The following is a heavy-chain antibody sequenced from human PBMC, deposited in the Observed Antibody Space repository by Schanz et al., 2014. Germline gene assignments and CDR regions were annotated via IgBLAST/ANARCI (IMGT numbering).Heavy chain of an antibody. D-gene: IGHD4-17*01. CDR1: GFTFSDHY. V-gene: IGHV3-11*06. J-gene: IGHJ4*02. CDR3: ARPRFDYGEVDY. CDR2: ISSGSSYA. Sequence: PGGSLRLSCAASGFTFSDHYMDWIRQAPGKGLEWVSDISSGSSYANYADSVKGRFTISRDNAKNSLYLQMNSLRAEDTAVYYCARPRFDYGEVDYWGQGTLVTVSS.